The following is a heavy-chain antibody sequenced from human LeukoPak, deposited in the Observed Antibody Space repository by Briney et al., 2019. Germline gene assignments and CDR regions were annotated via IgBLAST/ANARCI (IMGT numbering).Heavy chain of an antibody. Sequence: PGGSLRLSCAASGFTFSSYAMSWVRQAPAKGLEWVSAISGRGGSTYYAESVKGRFTISRDNSKNTLYLQMNSLRAEDTAVYYCANRANNDYALDYWGQGTLVTVSS. V-gene: IGHV3-23*01. D-gene: IGHD4-17*01. J-gene: IGHJ4*02. CDR3: ANRANNDYALDY. CDR1: GFTFSSYA. CDR2: ISGRGGST.